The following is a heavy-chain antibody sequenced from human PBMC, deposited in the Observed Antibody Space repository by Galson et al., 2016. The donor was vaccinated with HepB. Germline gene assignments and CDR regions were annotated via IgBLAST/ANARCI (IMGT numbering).Heavy chain of an antibody. CDR3: ARARQTCTGDCYYNWFDP. J-gene: IGHJ5*01. CDR2: ISANVGST. V-gene: IGHV3-23*01. Sequence: SLRLSCAASGFDVSSYSMYWVRQAPGKGLEWVSVISANVGSTNYADSVEGRFTISRDSSNNTLSLQMNSLRVEDTAIYYCARARQTCTGDCYYNWFDPWGQGTTVTVSS. CDR1: GFDVSSYS. D-gene: IGHD2-21*02.